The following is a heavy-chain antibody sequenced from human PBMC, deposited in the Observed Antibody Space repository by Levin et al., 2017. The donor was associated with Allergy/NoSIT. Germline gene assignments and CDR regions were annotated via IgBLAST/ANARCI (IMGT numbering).Heavy chain of an antibody. Sequence: SCAASGFTFSTYAIHWVRQAPGKGLEWVALISYDGSNKYYADSVQGRFTISRDNSKNTMYLQMNSLRAEDTAVYYCARDHLAWGMSTCGGNDYWGQGTLVTVAS. CDR1: GFTFSTYA. V-gene: IGHV3-30*04. CDR3: ARDHLAWGMSTCGGNDY. J-gene: IGHJ4*02. D-gene: IGHD3-16*01. CDR2: ISYDGSNK.